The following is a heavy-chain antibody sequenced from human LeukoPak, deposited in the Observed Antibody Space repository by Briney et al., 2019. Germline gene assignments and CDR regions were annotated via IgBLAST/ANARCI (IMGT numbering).Heavy chain of an antibody. CDR1: GFSFRNYW. CDR3: EEGGY. Sequence: GGSLRLSCSAFGFSFRNYWSNWVRQAPGKGLEWVASIRPDGSEKYYVGSLRGRFTISRDDARNSLYLQMNSLRAEDTAVYYCEEGGYWGQGTLVTVSS. CDR2: IRPDGSEK. J-gene: IGHJ4*02. V-gene: IGHV3-7*01.